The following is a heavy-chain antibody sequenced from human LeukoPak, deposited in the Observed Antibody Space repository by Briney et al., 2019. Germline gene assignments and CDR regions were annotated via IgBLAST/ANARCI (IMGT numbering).Heavy chain of an antibody. CDR3: ARDYKYAFDN. V-gene: IGHV3-48*01. CDR1: GLSFSSFA. CDR2: IGIDSGNT. J-gene: IGHJ4*02. Sequence: GGSLRLSCAASGLSFSSFAMSWVRQGPGKGLEWISYIGIDSGNTNYADSVKGRFTISGDKAKNSLYLQMNSLRVEDTAVYYCARDYKYAFDNWGQGTLVTVSS. D-gene: IGHD5-24*01.